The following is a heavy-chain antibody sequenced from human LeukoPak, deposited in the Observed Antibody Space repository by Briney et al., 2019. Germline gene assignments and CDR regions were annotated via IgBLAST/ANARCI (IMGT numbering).Heavy chain of an antibody. V-gene: IGHV4-59*01. Sequence: SETPSLTCTVSGGSISSYYWSWVRQPPGKGLEWIGYIYYSGSTNYNPSLKSRVTISVDTSKNQFSLKLSSVTAADTAVYYCARDRQDYGGNAHAFDIWGQGTMVTVSS. D-gene: IGHD4-23*01. J-gene: IGHJ3*02. CDR2: IYYSGST. CDR1: GGSISSYY. CDR3: ARDRQDYGGNAHAFDI.